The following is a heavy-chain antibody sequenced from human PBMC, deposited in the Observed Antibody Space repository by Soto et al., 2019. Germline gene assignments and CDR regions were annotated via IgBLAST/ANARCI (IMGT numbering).Heavy chain of an antibody. V-gene: IGHV4-59*01. Sequence: PSETLSLTCTVSGGSISSYYWSWIRQPPGKGLEWIGYIYYSGSTNYNPSLKSRVTISVDTSKNQFSLKLSSVTAADTAVYYCARAVVVVAANLDAFYIWGQGTMVTVSS. D-gene: IGHD2-15*01. J-gene: IGHJ3*02. CDR3: ARAVVVVAANLDAFYI. CDR1: GGSISSYY. CDR2: IYYSGST.